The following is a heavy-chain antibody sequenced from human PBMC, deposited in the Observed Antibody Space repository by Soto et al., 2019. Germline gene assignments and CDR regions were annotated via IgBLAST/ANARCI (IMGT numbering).Heavy chain of an antibody. CDR2: VHHSGAT. J-gene: IGHJ4*02. CDR1: GGSINTDYW. CDR3: ARGFSYRWVY. V-gene: IGHV4-4*02. D-gene: IGHD3-16*02. Sequence: QVQLQESGPGLVKPSGTLSLTCGVSGGSINTDYWWSWVRQAPGKALEWIGEVHHSGATNYIQSLKGRVPMSVDKSANQVPRELPSVPPADTAVYFCARGFSYRWVYWGQGTLVIVSS.